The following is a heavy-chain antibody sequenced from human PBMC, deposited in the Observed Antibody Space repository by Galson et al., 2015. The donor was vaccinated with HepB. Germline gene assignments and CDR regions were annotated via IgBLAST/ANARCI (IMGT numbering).Heavy chain of an antibody. CDR1: GGSISSSSYY. V-gene: IGHV4-39*01. D-gene: IGHD3-10*01. Sequence: LSLTCTVSGGSISSSSYYWGWIRQPPGKGLEWIGSIYYSGSTYYNPSLKSRVTISVDTSKNQFSLKLSSVTAADTAVYYCARPVTGSGSYYFLDIWGQGTMVTVSS. J-gene: IGHJ3*02. CDR2: IYYSGST. CDR3: ARPVTGSGSYYFLDI.